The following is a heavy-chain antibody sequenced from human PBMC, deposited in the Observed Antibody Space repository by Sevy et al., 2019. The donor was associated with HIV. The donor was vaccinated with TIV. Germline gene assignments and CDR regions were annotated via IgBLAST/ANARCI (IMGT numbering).Heavy chain of an antibody. Sequence: ASVKVSCKASGYTFTSYGIRWVRQAPGQGLEWMGWINAHNGNANYAQKLQGRVTLTTDTSTSTAYMELRSLGADDTAVYYGARDGSGSYYGSAVEHWGQGTLVTVSS. CDR1: GYTFTSYG. D-gene: IGHD1-26*01. CDR2: INAHNGNA. V-gene: IGHV1-18*01. J-gene: IGHJ1*01. CDR3: ARDGSGSYYGSAVEH.